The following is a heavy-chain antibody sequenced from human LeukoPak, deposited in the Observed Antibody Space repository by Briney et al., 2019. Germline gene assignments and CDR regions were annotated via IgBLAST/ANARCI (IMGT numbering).Heavy chain of an antibody. J-gene: IGHJ6*02. CDR2: INHSGST. D-gene: IGHD5-12*01. Sequence: SETLSLTCAVYGGSFSGYYWSWIRQPPGKGLEWIGEINHSGSTNYNPSLKSRVTISVDTSKNQFSLKLSSVTAADTAVYYCARGGSGYRASYYYYGMDVWGQGTTVTVSS. CDR3: ARGGSGYRASYYYYGMDV. CDR1: GGSFSGYY. V-gene: IGHV4-34*01.